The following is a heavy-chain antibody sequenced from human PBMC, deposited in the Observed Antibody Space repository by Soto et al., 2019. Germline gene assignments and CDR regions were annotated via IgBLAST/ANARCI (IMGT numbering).Heavy chain of an antibody. D-gene: IGHD6-13*01. CDR3: ARDGQQLAPYAMDV. Sequence: QVQLVESGGNMVQPGRSLRLSCAASGFTFGNNAMHWVRHAAGKGLEWVAQIWFDGNNKYYTDSVKGRFTISRDTLKNTVYLQMDSLRADDTAVYYCARDGQQLAPYAMDVWGQGTTVIVSS. V-gene: IGHV3-33*01. CDR2: IWFDGNNK. CDR1: GFTFGNNA. J-gene: IGHJ6*02.